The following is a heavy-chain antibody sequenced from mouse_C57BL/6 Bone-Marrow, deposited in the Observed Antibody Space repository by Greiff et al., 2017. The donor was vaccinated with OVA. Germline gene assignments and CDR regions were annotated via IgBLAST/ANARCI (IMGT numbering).Heavy chain of an antibody. CDR3: ARGGAMVTTRWYFDV. Sequence: QVQLQQSGAELARPGASVKLSCKASGYTFTSYGISWVKQRTGQGLEWIGEIYPRSGNTYYNEKFKGKATLTADKSSSTAYMELRSLTSEDSAVYFCARGGAMVTTRWYFDVWGTGTTVTVSS. V-gene: IGHV1-81*01. CDR1: GYTFTSYG. J-gene: IGHJ1*03. D-gene: IGHD2-2*01. CDR2: IYPRSGNT.